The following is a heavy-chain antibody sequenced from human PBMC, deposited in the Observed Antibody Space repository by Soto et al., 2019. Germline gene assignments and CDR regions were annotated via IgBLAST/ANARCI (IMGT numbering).Heavy chain of an antibody. Sequence: DVHLLESGGGLVQPGGSLRLSCVASGFTLSDYDMGWDRQAPGQGLEWVYLIRGDGGATYYARSLEGRLTISRDTSENTLYLQMNSLIFEDTALYYCAKDRRGGEYPALELWGQGTWVTVSS. V-gene: IGHV3-23*01. CDR3: AKDRRGGEYPALEL. CDR2: IRGDGGAT. D-gene: IGHD2-21*01. J-gene: IGHJ3*01. CDR1: GFTLSDYD.